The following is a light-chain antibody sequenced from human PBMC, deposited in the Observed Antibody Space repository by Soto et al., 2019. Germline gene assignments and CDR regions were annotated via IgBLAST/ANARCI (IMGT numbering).Light chain of an antibody. CDR3: SSYTSSSTLGV. CDR1: SSDVGGYNY. V-gene: IGLV2-14*03. J-gene: IGLJ3*02. Sequence: QSALTQPASVSGSPGQSITISCTGTSSDVGGYNYVSWYQHHPGNAPKLMIYDVSNLPSGVSNRFSGSKSGNTASLTISGLQAEDEADYYCSSYTSSSTLGVFGGGTKLTVL. CDR2: DVS.